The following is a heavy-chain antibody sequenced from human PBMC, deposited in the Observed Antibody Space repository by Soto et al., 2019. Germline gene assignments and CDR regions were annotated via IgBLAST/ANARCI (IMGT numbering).Heavy chain of an antibody. CDR3: AREDIQLWLRATYYYYYYMDV. V-gene: IGHV4-34*01. CDR2: INHSGST. Sequence: SETLSLTCAVYGGSFSGYYWSWIRQPPGKGLEWIGEINHSGSTNYNPSLKSRVTISVDTSKNQFSLKLSSVTAADTAVYYCAREDIQLWLRATYYYYYYMDVWGKGTTVTVSS. D-gene: IGHD5-18*01. CDR1: GGSFSGYY. J-gene: IGHJ6*03.